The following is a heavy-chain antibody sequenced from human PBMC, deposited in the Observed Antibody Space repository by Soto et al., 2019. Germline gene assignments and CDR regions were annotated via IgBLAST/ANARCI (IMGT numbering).Heavy chain of an antibody. CDR2: IYYSGST. V-gene: IGHV4-4*02. CDR1: GGSMSSSNW. Sequence: PSETLSLTCTVSGGSMSSSNWWNWVRQPPGKGLEWIGYIYYSGSTNYNPSLKSRVTISVDTSKNQFSLKLSSVTAADTAVYYCARSRGIAVAHVWFDPWGQGTLVTVSS. D-gene: IGHD6-19*01. CDR3: ARSRGIAVAHVWFDP. J-gene: IGHJ5*02.